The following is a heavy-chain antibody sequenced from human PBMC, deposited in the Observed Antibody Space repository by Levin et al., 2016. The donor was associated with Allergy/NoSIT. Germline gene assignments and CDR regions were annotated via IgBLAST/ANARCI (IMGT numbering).Heavy chain of an antibody. CDR3: ARGRLLPHHGPMVRGVKRGPYWFDP. J-gene: IGHJ5*02. CDR2: INHSGST. D-gene: IGHD3-10*01. Sequence: WIRQPPGKGLEWIGEINHSGSTFYNPSLKSRVTILVDTPKNQFSLKLSSVTAADTAVYYCARGRLLPHHGPMVRGVKRGPYWFDPWGQGTLVTVSS. V-gene: IGHV4-34*01.